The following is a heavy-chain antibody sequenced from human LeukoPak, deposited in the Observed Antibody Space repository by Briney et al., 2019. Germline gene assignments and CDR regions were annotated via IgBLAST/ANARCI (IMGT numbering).Heavy chain of an antibody. Sequence: GGSLRLSCAASGFTFSGYSMNWVRQAPGKGLEWVSYISSGSSAIYYADSVKGRFTISRDNAKNSLYLQINSLRAEDTAVYYCARGRADYYFDYWGQGTLVTVSS. J-gene: IGHJ4*02. CDR1: GFTFSGYS. V-gene: IGHV3-48*01. CDR2: ISSGSSAI. D-gene: IGHD2-21*02. CDR3: ARGRADYYFDY.